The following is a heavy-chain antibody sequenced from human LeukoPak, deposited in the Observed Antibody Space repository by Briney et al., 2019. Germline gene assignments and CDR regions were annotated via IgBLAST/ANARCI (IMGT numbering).Heavy chain of an antibody. J-gene: IGHJ6*02. V-gene: IGHV3-7*01. D-gene: IGHD1-1*01. CDR3: ATYINWVAGDV. CDR1: GFTFSESW. Sequence: GGSLRPSCAASGFTFSESWMSWVRQVPGQGLEWVAHINHEGGGIQYVDSVKGRFTISRDNAKGSVHLQMNSLRAEDTAIYHCATYINWVAGDVWGQGTTVIVSS. CDR2: INHEGGGI.